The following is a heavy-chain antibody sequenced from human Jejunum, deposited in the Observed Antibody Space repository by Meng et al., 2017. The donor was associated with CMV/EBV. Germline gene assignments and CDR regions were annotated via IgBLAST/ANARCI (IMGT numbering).Heavy chain of an antibody. CDR2: IVVGSGNT. J-gene: IGHJ2*01. CDR3: ARGGGTAGPRDL. V-gene: IGHV1-58*01. CDR1: GFTFTSSA. D-gene: IGHD6-13*01. Sequence: ASGFTFTSSAVQWVRQARGQRLEWIGWIVVGSGNTNYAQKFQERVTITRDMSTSTAYMELSSLRSEDTAVYYCARGGGTAGPRDLWGRGTRVTVSS.